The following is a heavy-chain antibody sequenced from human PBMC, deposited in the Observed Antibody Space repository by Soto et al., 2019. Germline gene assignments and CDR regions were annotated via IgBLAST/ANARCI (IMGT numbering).Heavy chain of an antibody. CDR3: TTQKFGAGRVGVQY. Sequence: QVQLVQSGAVVKRPGSSLKVSCETSGGTSTIYTITWVRQAPGQGLQWMGRIVPTQRRTNYAQEFQGRLRITADTPTRTAHMELSSLASEDAAASFCTTQKFGAGRVGVQYWGQGTLVTVSS. CDR1: GGTSTIYT. J-gene: IGHJ4*02. D-gene: IGHD3-10*01. CDR2: IVPTQRRT. V-gene: IGHV1-69*02.